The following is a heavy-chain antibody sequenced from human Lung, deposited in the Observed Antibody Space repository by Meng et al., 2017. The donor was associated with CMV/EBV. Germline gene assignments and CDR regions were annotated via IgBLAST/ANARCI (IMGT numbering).Heavy chain of an antibody. J-gene: IGHJ6*01. CDR1: GFTFSTFA. D-gene: IGHD1-26*01. CDR2: IYSGDDST. CDR3: AKGKWGGYYYYYGMDV. V-gene: IGHV3-23*03. Sequence: SCAAPGFTFSTFAMSWVRQAPGKGLQWVSVIYSGDDSTYYADSVKGRFTISRDNSKNMLYLQMNSLRAEDSAVYFCAKGKWGGYYYYYGMDVWGRGTTVTVSS.